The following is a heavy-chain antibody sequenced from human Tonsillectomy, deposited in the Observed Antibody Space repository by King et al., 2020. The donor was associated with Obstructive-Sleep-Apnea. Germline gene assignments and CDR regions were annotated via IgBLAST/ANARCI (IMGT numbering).Heavy chain of an antibody. J-gene: IGHJ6*02. V-gene: IGHV4-31*02. D-gene: IGHD4-17*01. Sequence: SSGGYYWSWIRQHPGKGLEWIGYIYYSGSTYYNPSLKSRVTISVDTSKNQFSLKLSSVTAADTAVYYCAGDQDGDYGYYYGMDVWGQGTTVTVSS. CDR1: SSGGYY. CDR3: AGDQDGDYGYYYGMDV. CDR2: IYYSGST.